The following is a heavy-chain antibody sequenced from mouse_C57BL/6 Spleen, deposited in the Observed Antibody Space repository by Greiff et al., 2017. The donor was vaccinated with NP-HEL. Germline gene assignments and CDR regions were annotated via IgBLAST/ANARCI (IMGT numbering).Heavy chain of an antibody. Sequence: EVNLVESGAGLVKPGGSLKLSCAASGFTFSSYAMSWVRQTPEKRLEWVAYISSGGDYIYYADTVKGRFTISRDNARNTLYLQMSSLKSEDTAMYYCTKGGNYDYDVGAMDYWGQGTSVTVSS. CDR2: ISSGGDYI. V-gene: IGHV5-9-1*02. CDR3: TKGGNYDYDVGAMDY. CDR1: GFTFSSYA. D-gene: IGHD2-4*01. J-gene: IGHJ4*01.